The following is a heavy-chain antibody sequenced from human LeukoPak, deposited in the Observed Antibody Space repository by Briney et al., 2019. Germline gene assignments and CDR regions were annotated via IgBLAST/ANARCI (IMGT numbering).Heavy chain of an antibody. J-gene: IGHJ4*02. CDR1: GFTFSDCY. Sequence: GGSLRLSCAASGFTFSDCYMSWIRQAPGKGLEWVSYISSSGSTIYYADSVKGRFTTSRDNAKNSLYLQMNSLRAEDTAVYYCARDRGAITFDYWGQGTLVTVSS. V-gene: IGHV3-11*01. CDR3: ARDRGAITFDY. CDR2: ISSSGSTI. D-gene: IGHD3-10*01.